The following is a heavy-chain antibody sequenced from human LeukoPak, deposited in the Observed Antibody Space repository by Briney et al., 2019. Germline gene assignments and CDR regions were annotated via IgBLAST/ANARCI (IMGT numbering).Heavy chain of an antibody. CDR2: ISSSSSTI. J-gene: IGHJ4*02. V-gene: IGHV3-48*04. CDR1: GFTFSSYS. Sequence: PGGSLRLSCAASGFTFSSYSMNWVRQAPGKGLEWVSYISSSSSTIYYADSVKGRFTISRDNAKNSLYLQMNSLRAEDTAVYYCTLIQGWGSGSYYRDFWGQGTLVTVSS. D-gene: IGHD3-10*01. CDR3: TLIQGWGSGSYYRDF.